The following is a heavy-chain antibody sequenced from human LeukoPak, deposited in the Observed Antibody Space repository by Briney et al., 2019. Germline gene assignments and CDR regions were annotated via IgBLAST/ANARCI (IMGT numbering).Heavy chain of an antibody. CDR1: GFTFSSYS. CDR2: INILSNYI. J-gene: IGHJ6*02. D-gene: IGHD2-2*01. CDR3: ARQDNAMDV. Sequence: RGSLRLSCAASGFTFSSYSMNWVRQAPGKGLEWVSSINILSNYIYYADSVKGRFTISRDNAKNSLYLQMNSLRAEDTAVYYCARQDNAMDVWGQGTTVTVSS. V-gene: IGHV3-21*01.